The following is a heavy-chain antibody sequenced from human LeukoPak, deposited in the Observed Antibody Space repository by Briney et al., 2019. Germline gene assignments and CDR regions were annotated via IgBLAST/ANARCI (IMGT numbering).Heavy chain of an antibody. CDR3: ARGPMLRGVIIRRSKSGYFDY. D-gene: IGHD3-10*01. Sequence: GGSLRLSCAASGFTFSAYWMTWVRQAPGKGLEWVAIIKQDGSEKYYVDSVKGRFTISRDNARNSLDLQMNSLRAEDTAVYYCARGPMLRGVIIRRSKSGYFDYWGQGTLVTVSS. CDR1: GFTFSAYW. CDR2: IKQDGSEK. V-gene: IGHV3-7*01. J-gene: IGHJ4*02.